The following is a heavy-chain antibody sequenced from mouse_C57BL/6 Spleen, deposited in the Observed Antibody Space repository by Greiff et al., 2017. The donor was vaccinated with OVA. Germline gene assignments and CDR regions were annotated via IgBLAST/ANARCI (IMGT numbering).Heavy chain of an antibody. J-gene: IGHJ3*01. CDR2: ISDGGSYT. V-gene: IGHV5-4*03. D-gene: IGHD3-2*02. Sequence: EVKLVESGGGLVKPGGSLKLSCAASGFTFSSYAMSWVRQTPEKRLEWVATISDGGSYTYYPENVKGRVTISIDNAKNNLYLQMSHLKSEDTARYYCARYTAAQASWFAYWGQGTLVTVSA. CDR3: ARYTAAQASWFAY. CDR1: GFTFSSYA.